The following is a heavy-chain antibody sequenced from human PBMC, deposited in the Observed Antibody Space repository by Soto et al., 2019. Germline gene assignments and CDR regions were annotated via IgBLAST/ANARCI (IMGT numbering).Heavy chain of an antibody. CDR2: IWYDGSNK. CDR1: GFTFSSYV. CDR3: ARARSRYCSGGSCYHLDY. V-gene: IGHV3-33*08. J-gene: IGHJ4*02. Sequence: GGSLRLSCAASGFTFSSYVMHWVRQAPGKGLEWVAVIWYDGSNKYYADSVKGRFTISRDNSKNTLYLQMNSLRAEDTAVYYCARARSRYCSGGSCYHLDYWGQGTLVTVSS. D-gene: IGHD2-15*01.